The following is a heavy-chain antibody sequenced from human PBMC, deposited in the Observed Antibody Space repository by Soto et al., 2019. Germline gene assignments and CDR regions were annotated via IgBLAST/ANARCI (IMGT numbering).Heavy chain of an antibody. J-gene: IGHJ3*02. CDR2: ISGSGGST. V-gene: IGHV3-23*01. D-gene: IGHD6-13*01. Sequence: EVQLLESGGGLVQPGGSLRLSCAASGFTFSSYAMSWVRQAPGKRLEWVSAISGSGGSTFYADSVKGRFTISRDNSQNTLYLQMNSLRAEDTAVYYCAKIPHTSSWYLDAFDIWGQGTMVTVSS. CDR3: AKIPHTSSWYLDAFDI. CDR1: GFTFSSYA.